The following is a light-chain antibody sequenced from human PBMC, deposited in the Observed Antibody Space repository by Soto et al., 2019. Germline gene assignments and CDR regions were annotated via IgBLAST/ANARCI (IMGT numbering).Light chain of an antibody. CDR1: QSISRY. Sequence: DIQMTQSPSSLSASVGDRVTITCRASQSISRYLNWYQQIPGKAPDLLIYTASSLQIGVPSRFSGSGSGTDFTLTITSLQPEDFATYYCQQSYDTPLTFGGGTNVEVK. CDR2: TAS. J-gene: IGKJ4*01. V-gene: IGKV1-39*01. CDR3: QQSYDTPLT.